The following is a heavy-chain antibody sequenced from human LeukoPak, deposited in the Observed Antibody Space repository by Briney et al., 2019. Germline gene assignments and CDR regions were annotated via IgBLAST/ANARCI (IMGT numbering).Heavy chain of an antibody. J-gene: IGHJ4*02. CDR2: IWYDGSNK. D-gene: IGHD1-26*01. Sequence: GRSLRLSCAASGFTFSSYGMHWVRQAPGKGLEWVAVIWYDGSNKYYADSVKGRFTISRDNSKNTLYLQMNSLRAEDTAVYYCARDSGSYYVEFDYWGQGTLVTVSP. CDR3: ARDSGSYYVEFDY. V-gene: IGHV3-33*01. CDR1: GFTFSSYG.